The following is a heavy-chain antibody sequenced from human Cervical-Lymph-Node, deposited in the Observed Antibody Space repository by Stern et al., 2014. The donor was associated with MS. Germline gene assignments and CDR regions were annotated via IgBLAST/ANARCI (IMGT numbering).Heavy chain of an antibody. Sequence: QVQLLQSGPGLVKPSQTLSLICAVSGGSMASSTGCYFWTRIPQPPGKGLVWIGFIYHSGSTYYNPSLKRPTTLSLHTPKNQVSLRLTSMAAADTAVYYCARVAYCGGDCSAFDSWGQGTLVTVSS. CDR1: GGSMASSTGCYF. J-gene: IGHJ4*02. CDR3: ARVAYCGGDCSAFDS. V-gene: IGHV4-31*11. D-gene: IGHD2-21*02. CDR2: IYHSGST.